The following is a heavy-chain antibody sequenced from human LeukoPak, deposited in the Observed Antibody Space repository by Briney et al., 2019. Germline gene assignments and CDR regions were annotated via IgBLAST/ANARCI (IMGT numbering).Heavy chain of an antibody. V-gene: IGHV1-69*05. CDR3: ARHYGSGSYHQYYHYYYMDV. CDR2: IIPIFGTA. CDR1: GGTFSSYA. D-gene: IGHD3-10*01. Sequence: ASVKVSCKASGGTFSSYAISWVRQAPGQGLEWMGGIIPIFGTANYAQKFQGRVTITTDESTSTAYMELSSLRSEDTAVYYCARHYGSGSYHQYYHYYYMDVWGKGTTVTVSS. J-gene: IGHJ6*03.